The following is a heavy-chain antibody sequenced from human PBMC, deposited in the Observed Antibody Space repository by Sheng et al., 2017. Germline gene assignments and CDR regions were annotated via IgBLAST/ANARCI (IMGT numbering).Heavy chain of an antibody. CDR1: GFSLSDHY. V-gene: IGHV3-23*04. Sequence: EVQLVESGGGLVQPGGSLRLSCVVSGFSLSDHYIDWVRQAPGKGLEWVSGIRAGGDIAYYADSVKGRFTISRDNSENTLYLQLNSLRVEDTAVYYCAKGLGTSGYHDYWGQGTLVTVSS. D-gene: IGHD3-22*01. CDR2: IRAGGDIA. J-gene: IGHJ4*02. CDR3: AKGLGTSGYHDY.